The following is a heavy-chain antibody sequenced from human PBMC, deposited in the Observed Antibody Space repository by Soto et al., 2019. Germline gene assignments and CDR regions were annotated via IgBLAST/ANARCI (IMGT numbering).Heavy chain of an antibody. CDR1: GFTFSSYG. Sequence: GGSLSLSCAASGFTFSSYGMHWVRQAPGKGLEWVAVISYDGSHKFYADSVEGRFTISRDNSKNTLYLQMNSLRAEDTAVYYCAKEKIVVVVGGMDVWGQGTTVTVSS. CDR3: AKEKIVVVVGGMDV. V-gene: IGHV3-30*18. D-gene: IGHD2-15*01. CDR2: ISYDGSHK. J-gene: IGHJ6*02.